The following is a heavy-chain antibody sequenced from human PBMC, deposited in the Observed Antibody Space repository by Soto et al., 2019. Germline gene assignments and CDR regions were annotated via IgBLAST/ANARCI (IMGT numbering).Heavy chain of an antibody. CDR1: GFTFSDHY. J-gene: IGHJ4*02. D-gene: IGHD2-15*01. Sequence: PGGSLRLSCAASGFTFSDHYMDWVRQAPGQGLQWVGRTRNKGNSYTTEYAASVKGRFTISRDDSKNSLYLQMDSLKTEDTAVYFCARVVGTYRGYFDYWGQGTLVTVSS. CDR3: ARVVGTYRGYFDY. V-gene: IGHV3-72*01. CDR2: TRNKGNSYTT.